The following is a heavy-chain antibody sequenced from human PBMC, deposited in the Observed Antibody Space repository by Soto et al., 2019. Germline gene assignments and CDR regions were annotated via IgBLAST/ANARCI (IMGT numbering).Heavy chain of an antibody. Sequence: SVKVSCKGSGNTFTYVYLHWVRQAPGQALEWMGWITPFNGNTKYAQKFQDRVTFTGDTSLSTAYMELSSLRSDDTAMFYCASGRSDASGYFDYWGQGTLVTVSS. CDR3: ASGRSDASGYFDY. D-gene: IGHD3-22*01. V-gene: IGHV1-45*02. CDR2: ITPFNGNT. CDR1: GNTFTYVY. J-gene: IGHJ4*02.